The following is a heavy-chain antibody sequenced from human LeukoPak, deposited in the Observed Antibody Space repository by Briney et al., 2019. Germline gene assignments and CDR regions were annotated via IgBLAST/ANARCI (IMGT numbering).Heavy chain of an antibody. CDR1: GFAFGDYA. Sequence: GRPLRLSCTASGFAFGDYAMSWVRQAPGKGLEWVGFIRNKAYGGTTEYAASVKGRFTISRDDSKSIAYLQMNSLKTEDTAVYYCTRGRDYDILTGYPTPSYWGQGTLVTVSS. CDR2: IRNKAYGGTT. CDR3: TRGRDYDILTGYPTPSY. D-gene: IGHD3-9*01. V-gene: IGHV3-49*04. J-gene: IGHJ4*02.